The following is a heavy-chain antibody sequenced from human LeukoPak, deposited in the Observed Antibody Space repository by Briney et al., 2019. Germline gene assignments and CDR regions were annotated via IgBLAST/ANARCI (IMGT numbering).Heavy chain of an antibody. CDR2: INWNGGST. CDR1: GFTFDDYG. J-gene: IGHJ6*03. D-gene: IGHD3-22*01. CDR3: ARGVAHGGDSSGYYPTGYYYYYYMDV. V-gene: IGHV3-20*04. Sequence: GGSLRPSCAASGFTFDDYGMSWVRQAPGKGLEWVSGINWNGGSTGYADSVKGRFTISRDNAKNSLYLQMNSLRAEDTALYYCARGVAHGGDSSGYYPTGYYYYYYMDVWGKGTTVTVSS.